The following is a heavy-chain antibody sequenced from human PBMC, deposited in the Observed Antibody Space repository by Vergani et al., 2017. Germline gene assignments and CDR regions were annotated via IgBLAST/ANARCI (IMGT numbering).Heavy chain of an antibody. J-gene: IGHJ4*02. CDR1: GFTFSSYW. V-gene: IGHV3-7*01. Sequence: EVQLVESGGGLVQPGGSLRLSCAASGFTFSSYWKSWVRQAPGKGLEWVANIKQDGSEKYYVDSVKGRFTISRDNAKNSLYLQMNSLRAEDTAVYYCAREDSSGYYSLDYWGQGTLVTVSS. D-gene: IGHD3-22*01. CDR2: IKQDGSEK. CDR3: AREDSSGYYSLDY.